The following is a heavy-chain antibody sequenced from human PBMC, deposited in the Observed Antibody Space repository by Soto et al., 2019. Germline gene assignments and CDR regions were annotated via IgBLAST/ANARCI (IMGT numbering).Heavy chain of an antibody. CDR2: IEWAEDK. CDR3: ARTIQLYLSDY. V-gene: IGHV2-70*01. Sequence: GPTLVNPTQTLTLTCTFSGFSLSTSGMCVSWIRQPPGKALEWLALIEWAEDKYYNTSLKTRLTISKDTSKNQVYLTMPNMDPVDTAAYYCARTIQLYLSDYWGQGALVTVP. D-gene: IGHD5-18*01. J-gene: IGHJ4*02. CDR1: GFSLSTSGMC.